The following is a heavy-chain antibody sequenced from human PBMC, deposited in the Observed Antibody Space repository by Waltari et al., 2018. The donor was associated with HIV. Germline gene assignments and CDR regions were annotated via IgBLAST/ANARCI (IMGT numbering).Heavy chain of an antibody. CDR3: ASDPFNWNYYDY. CDR1: GGSISSYY. D-gene: IGHD1-20*01. J-gene: IGHJ4*02. Sequence: QVQLQESGPGLVKPSETLSLTCTVSGGSISSYYWNWIRQPPGKGLEWIGYIYYSGSTYYNPSLKSRVTISLDRSKNQLSLKLSSVTAADTAVYYCASDPFNWNYYDYWGQGTQVTVSS. V-gene: IGHV4-59*01. CDR2: IYYSGST.